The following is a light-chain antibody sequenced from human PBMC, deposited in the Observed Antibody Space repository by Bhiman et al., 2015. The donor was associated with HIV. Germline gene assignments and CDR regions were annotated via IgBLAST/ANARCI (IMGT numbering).Light chain of an antibody. CDR2: KDT. CDR1: TLPKKY. Sequence: SYELTQPPSVSVSPGQTARITCSGDTLPKKYAYWYQQKPGQAPVLVIYKDTERPSGIPDRFSGSSSGNTASFTITGAQAEDEADYYCNSRDSSGNHLVFGGGTKLTVL. V-gene: IGLV3-25*02. J-gene: IGLJ2*01. CDR3: NSRDSSGNHLV.